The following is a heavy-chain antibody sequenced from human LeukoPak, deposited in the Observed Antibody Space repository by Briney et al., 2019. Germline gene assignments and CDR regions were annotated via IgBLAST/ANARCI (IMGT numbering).Heavy chain of an antibody. J-gene: IGHJ4*02. CDR1: GFTVSSKY. CDR3: ARGVVAAAVFDY. CDR2: IYSGGTT. Sequence: GGSLRLSCAASGFTVSSKYMSWVRQAPGKGLEWVSVIYSGGTTYYGDSVKGRFTISRDNSKNTVSLQMNNLRAEDTAVYYCARGVVAAAVFDYWGQGTLVTVSS. D-gene: IGHD2-15*01. V-gene: IGHV3-53*01.